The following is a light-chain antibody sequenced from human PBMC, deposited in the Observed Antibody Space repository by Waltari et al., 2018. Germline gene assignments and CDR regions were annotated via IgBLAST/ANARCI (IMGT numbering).Light chain of an antibody. CDR3: QTWGPDNNWV. Sequence: QLVLTQPPSASASPGASVKLTCTLSSGHSDYGIAWQQQQPEKGPRFLMKVNGDGSHTKGDGIPHRFSGSSSGAERYLTISSLQSEDEADYYCQTWGPDNNWVFGGGTKLTVL. CDR1: SGHSDYG. J-gene: IGLJ3*02. CDR2: VNGDGSH. V-gene: IGLV4-69*02.